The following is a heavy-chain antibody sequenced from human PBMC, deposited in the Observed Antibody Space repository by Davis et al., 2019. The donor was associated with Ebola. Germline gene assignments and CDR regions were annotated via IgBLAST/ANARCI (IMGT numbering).Heavy chain of an antibody. CDR2: ISAYNGNT. CDR1: GYTFTSYY. J-gene: IGHJ4*02. Sequence: ASVKVSCKASGYTFTSYYMHWVRQAPGQGLEWMGWISAYNGNTNYAQKLQGRVTMTTDTSTSTAYMELRSLRSEDTAVYYCARAIYYYDSSGYSDYWGQGTLVTVSS. CDR3: ARAIYYYDSSGYSDY. V-gene: IGHV1-18*04. D-gene: IGHD3-22*01.